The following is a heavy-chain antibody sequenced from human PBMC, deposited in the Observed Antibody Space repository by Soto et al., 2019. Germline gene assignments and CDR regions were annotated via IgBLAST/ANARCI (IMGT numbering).Heavy chain of an antibody. J-gene: IGHJ6*03. V-gene: IGHV5-51*01. CDR1: GYSFTSYC. CDR3: ARQVVPAADRGYYYYYYMDV. Sequence: PGESLKISCKGSGYSFTSYCICWVRQMPGKGLEWMGIIYPGDSDTRYSPSFQGQVTISADKSISTAYLQWSSLKASDTAMYYCARQVVPAADRGYYYYYYMDVWGKGTTVTVSS. CDR2: IYPGDSDT. D-gene: IGHD2-2*01.